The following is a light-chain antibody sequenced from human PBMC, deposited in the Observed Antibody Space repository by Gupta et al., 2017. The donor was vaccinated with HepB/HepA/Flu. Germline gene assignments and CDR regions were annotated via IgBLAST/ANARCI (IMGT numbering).Light chain of an antibody. CDR2: FGS. Sequence: DIVVTQTPLSLSVTPGAPASIFCRSSQRLVDSHGYNLLDWYVQKPGQYPQLLIYFGSYRASGVPDRFSGSGSGTLFTLRISRVEADDVGVYYCMQALHTPWTFGQGTKVELK. CDR3: MQALHTPWT. V-gene: IGKV2-28*01. CDR1: QRLVDSHGYNL. J-gene: IGKJ1*01.